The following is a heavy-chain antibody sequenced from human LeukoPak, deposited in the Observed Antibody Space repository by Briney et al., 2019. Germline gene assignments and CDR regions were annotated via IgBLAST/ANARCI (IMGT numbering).Heavy chain of an antibody. J-gene: IGHJ4*02. Sequence: PSETLSLTCAVYGGSFSGYYWSWIRQPPGKGLEWIGYISYSGSTNYNPSLKSRVTISIDTSRNQFSLKLSSVTAADTAVYYCARRICSGGSCQKDYWGQGTLVTVSS. V-gene: IGHV4-59*08. D-gene: IGHD2-15*01. CDR1: GGSFSGYY. CDR3: ARRICSGGSCQKDY. CDR2: ISYSGST.